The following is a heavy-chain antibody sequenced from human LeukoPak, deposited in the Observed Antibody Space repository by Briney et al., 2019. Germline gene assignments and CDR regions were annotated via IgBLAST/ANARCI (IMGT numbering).Heavy chain of an antibody. V-gene: IGHV1-69*13. J-gene: IGHJ4*02. CDR1: GGTFSSYA. CDR3: ARGEVVPAAIPFDY. Sequence: SVKVSCKASGGTFSSYAISWVRQAPGQGLEWMGGIIPIFGTANYAQKFQGRVTITADESTSTAYMELSSLRSEDTAVYYCARGEVVPAAIPFDYWGQGALVTVSS. D-gene: IGHD2-2*01. CDR2: IIPIFGTA.